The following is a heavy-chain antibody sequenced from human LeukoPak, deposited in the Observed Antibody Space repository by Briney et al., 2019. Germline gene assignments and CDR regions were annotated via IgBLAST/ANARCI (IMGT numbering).Heavy chain of an antibody. CDR2: INTNTGNP. Sequence: ASVRVSCKASGYTFTSYAMNWVRQAPGQGLEWMGWINTNTGNPTYAQGFTGRFVFSLDTSVSTAYLQISSLKAEDTAVFYCARSGGSGSYYARYYYYYMDVWGKGTTVSVSS. J-gene: IGHJ6*03. CDR3: ARSGGSGSYYARYYYYYMDV. CDR1: GYTFTSYA. V-gene: IGHV7-4-1*02. D-gene: IGHD3-10*01.